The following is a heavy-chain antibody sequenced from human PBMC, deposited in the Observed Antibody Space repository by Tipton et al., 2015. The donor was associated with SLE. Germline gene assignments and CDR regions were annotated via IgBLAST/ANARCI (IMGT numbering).Heavy chain of an antibody. V-gene: IGHV4-59*01. Sequence: TLSLTCTVSGGSISSYYWSWIRQPPGKGLEWIGYINYSGSTNYNPSLKSRVTISVDTSKNQFSLRLSSVTAADTAVYYCAGYSNVFFGPWGQGTLVTVSS. J-gene: IGHJ4*02. CDR3: AGYSNVFFGP. CDR2: INYSGST. D-gene: IGHD4-11*01. CDR1: GGSISSYY.